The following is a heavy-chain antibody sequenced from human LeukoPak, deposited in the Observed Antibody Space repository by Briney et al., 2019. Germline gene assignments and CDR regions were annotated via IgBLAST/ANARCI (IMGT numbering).Heavy chain of an antibody. V-gene: IGHV1-2*02. J-gene: IGHJ4*02. CDR2: INPNSGGT. CDR3: ARGMSPPSAYDALQGTDY. D-gene: IGHD5-12*01. Sequence: ASVKVSCKASGYTFTGYYMHWVRQAPGQGLEWMGWINPNSGGTNYAQKFQGRVTVTADKSTSTAYMELSSLRSEDTAVYYCARGMSPPSAYDALQGTDYWGQGTLVTVSS. CDR1: GYTFTGYY.